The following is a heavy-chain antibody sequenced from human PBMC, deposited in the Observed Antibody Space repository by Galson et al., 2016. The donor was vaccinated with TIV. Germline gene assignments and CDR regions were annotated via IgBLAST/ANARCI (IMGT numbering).Heavy chain of an antibody. CDR2: IIPLFGSA. CDR3: ETDRNTAMDTYYYYYGVDV. J-gene: IGHJ6*02. D-gene: IGHD5-18*01. CDR1: GGSFSSYV. Sequence: SVKVSCKASGGSFSSYVFNWVRQAPGQGLEWMGNIIPLFGSANYAQKFQGRVTITADESTSTAYMELSRLRSEDTAIYYCETDRNTAMDTYYYYYGVDVWGQGTTVTVSS. V-gene: IGHV1-69*13.